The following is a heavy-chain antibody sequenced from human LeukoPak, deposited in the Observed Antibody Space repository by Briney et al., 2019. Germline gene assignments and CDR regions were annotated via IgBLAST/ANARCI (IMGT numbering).Heavy chain of an antibody. CDR1: GGSINNHY. CDR3: ARRRGNFWSDFYAFDY. V-gene: IGHV4-59*08. CDR2: IYYSGDT. D-gene: IGHD3-3*01. Sequence: SETLSLTCTVSGGSINNHYWSWIRQPPGKGLEWIGYIYYSGDTNYSPSLTSRVTISLDTSKNQFSLKLSSVTAADTAVYYCARRRGNFWSDFYAFDYWGLGTLVTVSS. J-gene: IGHJ4*02.